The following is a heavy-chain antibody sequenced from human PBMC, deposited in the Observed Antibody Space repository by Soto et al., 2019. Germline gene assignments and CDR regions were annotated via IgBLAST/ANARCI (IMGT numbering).Heavy chain of an antibody. CDR3: ATGFLGLCTGGNCPLDY. CDR1: GFTFSRQA. D-gene: IGHD2-15*01. V-gene: IGHV3-33*01. Sequence: QVQLVESGGGVVQPERSLRLSCAASGFTFSRQAMHGVRQAPGRGLEWVAVIWYHGIDKYYADSVKGRFTISRDNSKNTVYLQMNSLRGEDTAVYYCATGFLGLCTGGNCPLDYWGQGTLVTVSS. J-gene: IGHJ4*02. CDR2: IWYHGIDK.